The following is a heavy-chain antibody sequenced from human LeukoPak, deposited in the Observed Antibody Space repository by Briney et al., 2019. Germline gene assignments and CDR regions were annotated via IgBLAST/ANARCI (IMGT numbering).Heavy chain of an antibody. CDR2: IYYSGST. CDR3: AGCIAVAGTRLNWFDP. Sequence: SETLSLTCTVSGGSISSSSYYWGWIRQPPGKGLEWIGSIYYSGSTCYNPSLKSRVTISVDTSKNQFSLKLSSVTAADTAVYYCAGCIAVAGTRLNWFDPWGQGTLVTVSS. J-gene: IGHJ5*02. V-gene: IGHV4-39*01. D-gene: IGHD6-19*01. CDR1: GGSISSSSYY.